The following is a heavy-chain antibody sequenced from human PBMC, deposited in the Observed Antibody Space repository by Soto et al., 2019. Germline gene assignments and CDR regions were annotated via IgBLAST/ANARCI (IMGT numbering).Heavy chain of an antibody. CDR1: GFTFNNYG. CDR2: ISNDGNNK. V-gene: IGHV3-30*18. J-gene: IGHJ4*02. D-gene: IGHD3-9*01. CDR3: VKDYYDTLAGYYGPDY. Sequence: LRLSCVASGFTFNNYGIHWVRQAPGKGLDWVAVISNDGNNKYYADSIKGRFTISRDNSKNTLYLHLNSLRPEDTAVYYCVKDYYDTLAGYYGPDYWGQGTLVTVSS.